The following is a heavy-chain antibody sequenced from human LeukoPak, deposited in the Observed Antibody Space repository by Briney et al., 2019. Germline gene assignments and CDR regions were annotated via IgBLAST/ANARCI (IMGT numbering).Heavy chain of an antibody. CDR1: RFTLSKHP. D-gene: IGHD2-8*01. CDR2: LSDTGDSR. J-gene: IGHJ4*02. V-gene: IGHV3-23*01. Sequence: GSLRISWAASRFTLSKHPMYWVRQAPGKGLEWVSSLSDTGDSRHYADSVKGRFTISRDSARSALYLQMNSLRAEDTAVYYCAKGDCASGSCYFDDWGQGSQVTVSS. CDR3: AKGDCASGSCYFDD.